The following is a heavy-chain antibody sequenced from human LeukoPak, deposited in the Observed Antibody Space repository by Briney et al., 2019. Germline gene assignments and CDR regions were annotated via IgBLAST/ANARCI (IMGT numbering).Heavy chain of an antibody. CDR3: ARAGDWNDPSCMDV. Sequence: GASVKVSCKASGYSFTSYYMHWVRQAPGQGLEWMGLINPSGSSTTYAQKIQGRVTMTRDTSISTAYMELSRLRSDDTAVYYCARAGDWNDPSCMDVWGKGTTVTVSS. CDR2: INPSGSST. D-gene: IGHD1-1*01. CDR1: GYSFTSYY. V-gene: IGHV1-46*01. J-gene: IGHJ6*03.